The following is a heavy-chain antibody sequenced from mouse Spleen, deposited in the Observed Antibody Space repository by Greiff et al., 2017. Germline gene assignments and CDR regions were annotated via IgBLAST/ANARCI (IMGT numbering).Heavy chain of an antibody. D-gene: IGHD2-1*01. J-gene: IGHJ1*01. CDR1: GFTFSDYG. V-gene: IGHV5-17*01. CDR2: ISSGSSTI. CDR3: ARGDMAYGNYLDWYFDV. Sequence: EVKVVESGGGLVKPGGSLKLSCAASGFTFSDYGMHWVRQAPEKGLEWVAYISSGSSTIYYADTVKGRFTISRDNAKNTLFLQMTSLRSEDTAMYYCARGDMAYGNYLDWYFDVWGAGTTVTVSS.